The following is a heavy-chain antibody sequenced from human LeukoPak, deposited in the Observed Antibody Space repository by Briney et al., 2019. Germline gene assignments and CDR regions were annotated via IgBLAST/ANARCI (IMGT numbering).Heavy chain of an antibody. CDR1: GGSISSYY. J-gene: IGHJ3*02. D-gene: IGHD3-3*01. CDR3: ARIDDPSGAFDI. Sequence: SETLSLTCTVSGGSISSYYWSWIRQPAGKGLEGIGRIYTSGSTNYNPSLKSRVTMSVDTSKNQFSLKLSSVTAADTAVYYCARIDDPSGAFDIWGQGTMVTVSS. V-gene: IGHV4-4*07. CDR2: IYTSGST.